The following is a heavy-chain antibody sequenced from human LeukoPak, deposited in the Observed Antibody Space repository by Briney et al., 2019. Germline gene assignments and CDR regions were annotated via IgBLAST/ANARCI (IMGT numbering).Heavy chain of an antibody. J-gene: IGHJ3*02. CDR2: VSYDGSNK. CDR1: GFTFSSYA. D-gene: IGHD1-26*01. V-gene: IGHV3-30-3*01. Sequence: PGGSLRLSCAASGFTFSSYAMHWVRQAPGKGLEWVAVVSYDGSNKYYADSVKGRFTISRDNSKNTLYLQMNSLRAEDTAVYYCARVPEWELPGIGDAFDIWGQGTMVTVSS. CDR3: ARVPEWELPGIGDAFDI.